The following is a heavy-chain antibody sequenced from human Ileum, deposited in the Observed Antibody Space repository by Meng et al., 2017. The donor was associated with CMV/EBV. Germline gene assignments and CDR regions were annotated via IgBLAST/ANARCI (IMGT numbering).Heavy chain of an antibody. CDR1: GFTLSNYW. D-gene: IGHD2-2*01. J-gene: IGHJ3*02. CDR3: ARNYPRNCASINCPGAYDI. CDR2: INFDGSVE. V-gene: IGHV3-7*01. Sequence: GGSLRLSCAASGFTLSNYWMTWVRHFPGKGLEWVANINFDGSVEYYVDSVRGRFTIARDNAKNSLSLQMNSLGAEDTAVYYCARNYPRNCASINCPGAYDIWGQGTVVTVSS.